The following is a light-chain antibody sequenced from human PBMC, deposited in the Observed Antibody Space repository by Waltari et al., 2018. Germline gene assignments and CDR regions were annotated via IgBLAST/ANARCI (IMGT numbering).Light chain of an antibody. CDR1: QSVSST. Sequence: EMKMTQSPVTLSVSPGERATLSCRPSQSVSSTLAWFQQKPGQAPRLLIYVAATRATGIPARFSGSGYGTEFTLTISSLQSEDFAIYYCQQYNNWPQPLFGGGTKVEIK. V-gene: IGKV3-15*01. CDR3: QQYNNWPQPL. J-gene: IGKJ4*01. CDR2: VAA.